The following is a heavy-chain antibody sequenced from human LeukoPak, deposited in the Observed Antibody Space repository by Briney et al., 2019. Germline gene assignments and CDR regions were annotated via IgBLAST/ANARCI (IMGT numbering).Heavy chain of an antibody. J-gene: IGHJ6*02. CDR3: ARAEVVYYYGMDV. Sequence: PGGSLRLSCAASGFTFSSYAMHWVRQAPGKGLEWVAVISYDGSNKYYADSVKGRFTISRDNSKNTLYLQMNSLRAEDTAVYYCARAEVVYYYGMDVWGQGTTVTVSS. CDR1: GFTFSSYA. CDR2: ISYDGSNK. D-gene: IGHD3-22*01. V-gene: IGHV3-30*14.